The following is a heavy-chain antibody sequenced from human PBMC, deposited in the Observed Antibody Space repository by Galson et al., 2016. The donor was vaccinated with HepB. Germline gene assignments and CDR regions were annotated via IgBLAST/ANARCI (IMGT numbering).Heavy chain of an antibody. V-gene: IGHV3-30*18. CDR3: AKRHEYCPPVGCSVDY. CDR1: GFTFSKYG. D-gene: IGHD2/OR15-2a*01. J-gene: IGHJ4*02. Sequence: SLRLSCAASGFTFSKYGMHWVRQAPGKGLEWVAADSMDGRRKWYAESVEGRFTISRDNFNNMLYLQMSSLIPDDTAVYFCAKRHEYCPPVGCSVDYWGQGTLVSVSS. CDR2: DSMDGRRK.